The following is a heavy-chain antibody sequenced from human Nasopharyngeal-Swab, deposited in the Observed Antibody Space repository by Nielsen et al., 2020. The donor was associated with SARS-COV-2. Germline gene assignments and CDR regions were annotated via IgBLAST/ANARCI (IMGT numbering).Heavy chain of an antibody. CDR2: IYYSGST. CDR3: ASDGGVLNWFDP. CDR1: GGSISSYY. J-gene: IGHJ5*02. Sequence: SETLSLTCTVSGGSISSYYWSWTRQPPGKGLEWIGYIYYSGSTNYNPYLKNRVTISVDTSKNQFTLKLSSVTAADTAVYYCASDGGVLNWFDPWGQGTLVTVSS. D-gene: IGHD2-15*01. V-gene: IGHV4-59*01.